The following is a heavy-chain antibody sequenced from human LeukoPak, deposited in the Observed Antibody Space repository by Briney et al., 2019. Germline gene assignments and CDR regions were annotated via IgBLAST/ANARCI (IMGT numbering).Heavy chain of an antibody. V-gene: IGHV3-23*01. CDR2: INGCGDGT. J-gene: IGHJ4*02. CDR1: GLTFSTYV. Sequence: PGGSVRHLCAPSGLTFSTYVMNWVRQAPGKGLEGVSTINGCGDGTYDADTVKGPFTVGRDNSKNTLFIQTNRLRTDDSALYYCARDYSWGALGWRLSYSHWGQGSLVTVSS. CDR3: ARDYSWGALGWRLSYSH. D-gene: IGHD2-15*01.